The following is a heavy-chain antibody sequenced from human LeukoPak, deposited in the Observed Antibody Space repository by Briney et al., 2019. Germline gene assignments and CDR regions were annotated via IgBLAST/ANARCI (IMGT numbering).Heavy chain of an antibody. J-gene: IGHJ3*02. Sequence: GASVKVSCKASGYTFTGYYMHWVRQAPGQGLEWMGRINPNSGGTNYAQKFQGRVTMTRDTSISTAYMELSRLRSYDTAVYYCTTGELLNAFDIWGQGTMVTVSS. V-gene: IGHV1-2*06. CDR2: INPNSGGT. CDR3: TTGELLNAFDI. D-gene: IGHD1-26*01. CDR1: GYTFTGYY.